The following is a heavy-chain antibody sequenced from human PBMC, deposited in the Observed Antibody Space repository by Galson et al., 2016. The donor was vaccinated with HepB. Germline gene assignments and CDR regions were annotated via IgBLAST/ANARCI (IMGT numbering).Heavy chain of an antibody. D-gene: IGHD2-15*01. V-gene: IGHV4-59*02. CDR3: ARSVYGRRVAATGSFDY. Sequence: LSLTCTVSGGSVTSYYWSWIRQPPGKGLEWIGYFYYSGSTNYNPSLKSRVTISVDTSKHQFFLTLSFVTAADTAVYYCARSVYGRRVAATGSFDYWGQGTLVTVSS. CDR1: GGSVTSYY. J-gene: IGHJ4*02. CDR2: FYYSGST.